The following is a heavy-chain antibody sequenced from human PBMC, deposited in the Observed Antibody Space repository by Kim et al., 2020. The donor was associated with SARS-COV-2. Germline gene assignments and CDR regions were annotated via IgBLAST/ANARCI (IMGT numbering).Heavy chain of an antibody. Sequence: ASVKVSCKASGYTFTSYGISWVRQAPGQGLEWMGWISAYNGNTNYAQKLQGRVTMNTDTSTSTAYMELRSLRSDDTAVYYCARVWRIAVAGNGENWFDPWGQGTLVTVSS. V-gene: IGHV1-18*04. CDR3: ARVWRIAVAGNGENWFDP. CDR2: ISAYNGNT. D-gene: IGHD6-19*01. CDR1: GYTFTSYG. J-gene: IGHJ5*02.